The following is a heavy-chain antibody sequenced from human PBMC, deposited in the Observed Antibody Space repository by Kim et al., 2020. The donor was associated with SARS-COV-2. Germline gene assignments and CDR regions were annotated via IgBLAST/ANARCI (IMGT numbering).Heavy chain of an antibody. Sequence: ASVKVSCKASGYTFTGYYMHWVRQAPGQGLEWMGRINPNSGGTNYAQKFQGRVTMTRDTSISTAYMELSRLRSDDTAVYYCAGAEGYSSGWYGEWVQGSLLTVSP. V-gene: IGHV1-2*06. CDR2: INPNSGGT. J-gene: IGHJ4*02. CDR1: GYTFTGYY. CDR3: AGAEGYSSGWYGE. D-gene: IGHD6-19*01.